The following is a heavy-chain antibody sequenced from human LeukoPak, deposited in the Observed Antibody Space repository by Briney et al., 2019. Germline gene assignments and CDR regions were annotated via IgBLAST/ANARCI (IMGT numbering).Heavy chain of an antibody. D-gene: IGHD6-13*01. V-gene: IGHV3-11*06. CDR3: ARDRDSSRTFDI. CDR2: ISSSSSYT. J-gene: IGHJ3*02. CDR1: GFPFSDYY. Sequence: GGSLRLSCAASGFPFSDYYMSWIRQAPGKGLEWVSYISSSSSYTNYADSVKGRFTISRDNAKNSLYLQMNSLRAEDTAVYYCARDRDSSRTFDIWGQGTMVTVSS.